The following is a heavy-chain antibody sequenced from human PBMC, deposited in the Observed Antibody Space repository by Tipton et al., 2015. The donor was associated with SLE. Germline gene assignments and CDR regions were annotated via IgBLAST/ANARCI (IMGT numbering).Heavy chain of an antibody. V-gene: IGHV4-34*01. CDR2: INHSGST. D-gene: IGHD3-3*01. CDR1: GGSFSGYY. Sequence: TLSLTCAVYGGSFSGYYWSWIRQPPGKGLEWIGEINHSGSTNYNPSLKSRVTISVDTSKNQFSLKLSSVTAADTAVYYCARGFWREFDYWCQGTLVTVSS. CDR3: ARGFWREFDY. J-gene: IGHJ4*02.